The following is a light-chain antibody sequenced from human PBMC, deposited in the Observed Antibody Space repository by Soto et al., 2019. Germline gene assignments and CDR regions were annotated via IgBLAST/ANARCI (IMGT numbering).Light chain of an antibody. J-gene: IGLJ3*02. CDR2: EVS. CDR3: TSYAGSNIWV. V-gene: IGLV2-8*01. Sequence: QSVLTQPPSASGSPGQSVTISCTGTSSDVGAYNYVSWYQQYPGKAPKLMIYEVSKRPLGVPDRFSGSKSGKTASLTVSGLQPEDEADYYCTSYAGSNIWVFGGGTKVTVL. CDR1: SSDVGAYNY.